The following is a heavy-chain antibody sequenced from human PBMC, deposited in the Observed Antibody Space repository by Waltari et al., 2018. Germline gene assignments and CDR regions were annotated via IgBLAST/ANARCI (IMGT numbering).Heavy chain of an antibody. Sequence: QVQLQESGPGLVKPSQTLSLTCTVSCDSITSGGYFWNWIRQHPGKGLEWLGYIYFSGSTYYNPSLRGQITMSRDTSKNQVSLELSSVTAADTAVYYCARGSSGWNWLDPWGQGTLVTVSS. V-gene: IGHV4-31*01. CDR2: IYFSGST. D-gene: IGHD6-19*01. J-gene: IGHJ5*02. CDR3: ARGSSGWNWLDP. CDR1: CDSITSGGYF.